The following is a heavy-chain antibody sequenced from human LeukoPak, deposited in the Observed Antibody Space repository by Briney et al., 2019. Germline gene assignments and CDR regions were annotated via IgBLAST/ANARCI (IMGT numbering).Heavy chain of an antibody. CDR2: ISGSGGTT. Sequence: GGSLRLSCEASGFTFSHFVMSWVRQAPGKGLEWVSGISGSGGTTYYADSVTGRFTISRDNAKNSLYLQMNSLRAEDTAVYYCARDYYDSSGYFPDAFDIWGQGTMVTVSS. D-gene: IGHD3-22*01. J-gene: IGHJ3*02. CDR1: GFTFSHFV. CDR3: ARDYYDSSGYFPDAFDI. V-gene: IGHV3-23*01.